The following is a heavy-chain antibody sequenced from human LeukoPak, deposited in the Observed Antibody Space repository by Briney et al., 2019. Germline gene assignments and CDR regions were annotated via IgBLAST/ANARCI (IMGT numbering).Heavy chain of an antibody. CDR1: GGSINSSSYY. CDR2: IYYSGST. D-gene: IGHD3-10*01. CDR3: ARSSTLYGHFDY. V-gene: IGHV4-39*07. J-gene: IGHJ4*02. Sequence: SETLSLTCTVSGGSINSSSYYWGWIRQPPQKGLEWIGSIYYSGSTYYNPSLKSRVTISVDTSKNQFSLKVNSVTAADTAVYYCARSSTLYGHFDYWGQGTLVTVSS.